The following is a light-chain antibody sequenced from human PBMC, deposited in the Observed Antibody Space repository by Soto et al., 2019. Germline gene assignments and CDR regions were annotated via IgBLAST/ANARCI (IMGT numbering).Light chain of an antibody. CDR2: LEGSGSY. V-gene: IGLV4-60*02. CDR3: ETWDSNTRV. CDR1: SRHSSYI. J-gene: IGLJ3*02. Sequence: QSVLTQSSTASASLGSSVKLTCTLSSRHSSYIIAWHQQQPGKAPRYLMKLEGSGSYNKGSGVPDRFSGSSSGADRYLTISNLQFEDEADYYCETWDSNTRVFGGGTQLTVL.